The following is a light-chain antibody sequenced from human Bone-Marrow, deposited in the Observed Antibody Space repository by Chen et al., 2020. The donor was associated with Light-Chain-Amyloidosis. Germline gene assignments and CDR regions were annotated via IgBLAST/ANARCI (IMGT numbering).Light chain of an antibody. CDR3: QSYQGSSQGV. CDR1: SGSLATNY. Sequence: FMRTQPHSLSDPLGISVISSFTRISGSLATNYVQWYQQRPGSSPTTVIYEDDQRPSGVPDRFSGSIDRSSNSASLTISGLKTEDEADYYCQSYQGSSQGVFGGGTKLTVL. J-gene: IGLJ3*02. CDR2: EDD. V-gene: IGLV6-57*01.